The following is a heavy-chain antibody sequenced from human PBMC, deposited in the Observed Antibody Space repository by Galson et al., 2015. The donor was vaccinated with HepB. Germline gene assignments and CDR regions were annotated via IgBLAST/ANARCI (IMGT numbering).Heavy chain of an antibody. CDR3: GSRWADY. V-gene: IGHV3-7*01. CDR1: GFTFNTYW. Sequence: SLRLSCAASGFTFNTYWMTWIRQAPGKGLEWVANMKADGSERHYVDSVRGRFTISRDNAMNSLYLQMNSLRAEDTAVYYCGSRWADYWGQGTLVTVSS. J-gene: IGHJ4*02. D-gene: IGHD4-23*01. CDR2: MKADGSER.